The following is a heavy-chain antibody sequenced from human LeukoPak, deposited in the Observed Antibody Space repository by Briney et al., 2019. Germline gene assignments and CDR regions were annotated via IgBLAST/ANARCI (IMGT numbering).Heavy chain of an antibody. CDR2: IYTSGST. CDR1: GGSISSYY. CDR3: ATTMIVSRGGSDY. V-gene: IGHV4-4*09. J-gene: IGHJ4*02. D-gene: IGHD3-22*01. Sequence: PSETLSLTCTVSGGSISSYYWSWIRQPPGKGLEWIGYIYTSGSTNYNPSLKSRVTISVDTSKNQFSLKLSSVTAADTAVYYCATTMIVSRGGSDYRGQGTLVTVSS.